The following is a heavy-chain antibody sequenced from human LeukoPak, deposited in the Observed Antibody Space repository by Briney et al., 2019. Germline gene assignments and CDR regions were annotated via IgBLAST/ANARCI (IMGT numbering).Heavy chain of an antibody. CDR3: ARMGITMVRGERSWFDP. V-gene: IGHV4-39*07. D-gene: IGHD3-10*01. J-gene: IGHJ5*02. Sequence: PSETLSLTCTVSGGSISSSSYYWGWIRQPPGKGLEWIGSIYYSGSTYYNPSLKSRVTMSVDTSKNQFSLKLSSVTAADTAVYYCARMGITMVRGERSWFDPWGQGTLVTVSS. CDR2: IYYSGST. CDR1: GGSISSSSYY.